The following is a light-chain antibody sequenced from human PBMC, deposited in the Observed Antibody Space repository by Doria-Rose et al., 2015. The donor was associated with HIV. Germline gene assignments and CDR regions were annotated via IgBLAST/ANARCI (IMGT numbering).Light chain of an antibody. CDR1: QSFSSTY. J-gene: IGKJ1*01. V-gene: IGKV3-20*01. Sequence: TQSPGTLSLSPGERATLSCRASQSFSSTYLAWYQQKPGQAPSLLIYDGSTGATGIPDRFSASGSGTDFTLTINRLEPEDFALYYRRQYGTSWTFGQGTKVEI. CDR3: RQYGTSWT. CDR2: DGS.